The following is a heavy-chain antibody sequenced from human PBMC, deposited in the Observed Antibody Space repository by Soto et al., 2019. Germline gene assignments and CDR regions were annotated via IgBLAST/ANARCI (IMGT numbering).Heavy chain of an antibody. Sequence: GSLRLSCAASGFTFSSYSMNWVRQAPGKGLEWVSSISSSSSYIYYADSVKGRFTISRDNAKNSLYLQMNSLRAEDTAVYYCARDPPQIEEVATTNYYYYGMDVWGQGTTVTVSS. CDR1: GFTFSSYS. J-gene: IGHJ6*02. CDR2: ISSSSSYI. V-gene: IGHV3-21*01. D-gene: IGHD5-12*01. CDR3: ARDPPQIEEVATTNYYYYGMDV.